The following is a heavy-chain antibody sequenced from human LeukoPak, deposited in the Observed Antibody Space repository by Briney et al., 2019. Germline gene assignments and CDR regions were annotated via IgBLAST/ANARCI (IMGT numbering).Heavy chain of an antibody. CDR2: IRYDGSNK. V-gene: IGHV3-30*02. CDR1: GFTFSSYA. CDR3: AKDNGELLDIWFDP. J-gene: IGHJ5*02. D-gene: IGHD1-26*01. Sequence: GGSLRLSCAASGFTFSSYAMSWVRQAPGKGLEWVAFIRYDGSNKYYADSVKGRFTISRDNSKNTLYLQMNSLRAEDTAVYYCAKDNGELLDIWFDPWGQGTLVTVSS.